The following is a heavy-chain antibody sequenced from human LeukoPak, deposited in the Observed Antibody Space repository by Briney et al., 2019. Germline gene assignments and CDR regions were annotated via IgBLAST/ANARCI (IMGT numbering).Heavy chain of an antibody. Sequence: GGSLRLSCAASGFTFSDYYMSWIRQAPGKGLEWVSYISSSGSTIYYADSVKGRFTISRDNAKNSLYLQMNSLRAEDTAVYYCARYQGSVTVVTPSPLDYWAQETWVTVSP. V-gene: IGHV3-11*01. CDR3: ARYQGSVTVVTPSPLDY. J-gene: IGHJ4*02. CDR2: ISSSGSTI. CDR1: GFTFSDYY. D-gene: IGHD4-23*01.